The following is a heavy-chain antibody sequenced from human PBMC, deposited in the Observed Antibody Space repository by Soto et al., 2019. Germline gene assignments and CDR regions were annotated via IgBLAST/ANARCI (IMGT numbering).Heavy chain of an antibody. CDR2: IIPLHNTS. J-gene: IGHJ6*02. V-gene: IGHV1-69*08. Sequence: SVKVSCKVSGGAFTNYSLNWVRHSPGQGLEWLGGIIPLHNTSNYSEKFVGRLSVTADISSSTVYMHLSGLTSFETATYYWASLSVWSPLYSHVTNRWCQRPAVTVAS. CDR1: GGAFTNYS. D-gene: IGHD1-1*01. CDR3: ASLSVWSPLYSHVTNR.